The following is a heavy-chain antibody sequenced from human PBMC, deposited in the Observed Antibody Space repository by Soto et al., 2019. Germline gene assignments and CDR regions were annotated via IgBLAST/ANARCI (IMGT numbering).Heavy chain of an antibody. CDR3: ARDQSWLGLVWWFDP. J-gene: IGHJ5*02. V-gene: IGHV1-46*03. Sequence: ASVKVSCKAIGYSFTSHYMHWVRQAPGQGLEWMGTIYPGGVNIGYAQKFKGRVTMTKDTSTSTVYMELNSLTSEDTAVYYCARDQSWLGLVWWFDPWGQGTLVTVS. D-gene: IGHD3-16*01. CDR2: IYPGGVNI. CDR1: GYSFTSHY.